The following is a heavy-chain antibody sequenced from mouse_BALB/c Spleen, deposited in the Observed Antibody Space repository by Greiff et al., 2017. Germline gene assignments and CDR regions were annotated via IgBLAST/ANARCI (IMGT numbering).Heavy chain of an antibody. CDR1: GYSITSDYA. D-gene: IGHD2-3*01. CDR2: ISYSGST. V-gene: IGHV3-2*02. J-gene: IGHJ3*01. CDR3: ARGWSPFAY. Sequence: EVQLQQSGPGLVKPSQSLSLTCTVTGYSITSDYAWYWIRQFPGNKLEWMGYISYSGSTSYNPSLKSRISITRDTSKNQFFLQLNSVTTEDTATYYCARGWSPFAYWGQGTLVTVSA.